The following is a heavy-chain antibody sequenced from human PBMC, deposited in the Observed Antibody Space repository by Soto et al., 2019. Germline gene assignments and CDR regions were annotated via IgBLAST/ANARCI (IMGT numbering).Heavy chain of an antibody. CDR3: ARDNGIAGSFDP. CDR2: ITTSSSTI. D-gene: IGHD6-13*01. Sequence: PGWSLRLSCAASGFTFSTYSMNWVRQAPGKGLEWIAYITTSSSTIFYADSVKGRFTISRDNAKNSLYLQMNSLRDEDTSVYYCARDNGIAGSFDPWGQGTLVTVSS. CDR1: GFTFSTYS. V-gene: IGHV3-48*02. J-gene: IGHJ5*02.